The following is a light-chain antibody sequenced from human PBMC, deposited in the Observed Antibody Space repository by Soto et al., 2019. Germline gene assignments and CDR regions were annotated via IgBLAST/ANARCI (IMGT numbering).Light chain of an antibody. J-gene: IGLJ2*01. CDR1: SSNIGAGYD. V-gene: IGLV1-40*01. CDR3: QSYDTSLSGSKV. Sequence: QSVLTQPPSVSGAPGQRVTISCTGSSSNIGAGYDVHWYQQLPGTAPKLLIYGNNNRPSGVPDRFSGSKSGTSASLAITGLQADDEADYHCQSYDTSLSGSKVFGGGTKLTVL. CDR2: GNN.